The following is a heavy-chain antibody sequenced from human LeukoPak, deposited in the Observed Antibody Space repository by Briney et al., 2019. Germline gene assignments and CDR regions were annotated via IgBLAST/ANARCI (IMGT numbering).Heavy chain of an antibody. J-gene: IGHJ5*02. Sequence: SETLSLTCTVSGGSISNYYWSWIRQPAGKGLEWIGRIYAGGKTDHSPSLKSRVTMSVDTSKNQFSLRLRSVTAADTAVYYCARVVVVPAGRWFDPWGQGTLVTVSS. D-gene: IGHD2-2*01. CDR3: ARVVVVPAGRWFDP. CDR1: GGSISNYY. V-gene: IGHV4-4*07. CDR2: IYAGGKT.